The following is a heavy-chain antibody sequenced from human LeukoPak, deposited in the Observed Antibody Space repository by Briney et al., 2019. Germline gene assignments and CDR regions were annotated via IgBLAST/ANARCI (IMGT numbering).Heavy chain of an antibody. D-gene: IGHD3-10*01. CDR2: IYTSGST. Sequence: SQTLSLTCTVSGGSVSSGPFYWNWIRQPAGEGLEWIGRIYTSGSTNYKPSLKTRVTISLDTSKNHFSLELTSVTAADTAVYYCARAPRGDAFDIWGQGTMVTVSS. V-gene: IGHV4-61*02. CDR3: ARAPRGDAFDI. J-gene: IGHJ3*02. CDR1: GGSVSSGPFY.